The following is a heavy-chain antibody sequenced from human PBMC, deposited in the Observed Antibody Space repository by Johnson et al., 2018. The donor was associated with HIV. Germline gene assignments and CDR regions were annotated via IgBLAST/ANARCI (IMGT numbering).Heavy chain of an antibody. J-gene: IGHJ3*02. CDR2: IKQEGSEK. Sequence: VQLVESGGGLVQPGGSLRLSCAASGFTFSSYWMSLVRQAPGKGLEWVANIKQEGSEKYYVDSVKGRFTISRDNAKKSLFLLMNSLRAEDTAVYYCAREIIAAADDIWGQGTMVTVSS. V-gene: IGHV3-7*05. CDR1: GFTFSSYW. CDR3: AREIIAAADDI. D-gene: IGHD6-13*01.